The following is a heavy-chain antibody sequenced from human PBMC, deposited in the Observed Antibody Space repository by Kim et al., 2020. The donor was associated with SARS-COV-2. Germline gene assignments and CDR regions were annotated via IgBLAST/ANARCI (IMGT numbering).Heavy chain of an antibody. CDR1: GYTFTAYG. J-gene: IGHJ4*02. V-gene: IGHV1-18*01. D-gene: IGHD3-22*01. CDR3: ARRVGGRGYYSDF. Sequence: ASVKVSCKASGYTFTAYGFTWVRQAPGQGLEWMGWISAYSGATNYAQELQGRVTITTDTSTRTTSMELTSLRYDDTAVYYCARRVGGRGYYSDFWGQGT. CDR2: ISAYSGAT.